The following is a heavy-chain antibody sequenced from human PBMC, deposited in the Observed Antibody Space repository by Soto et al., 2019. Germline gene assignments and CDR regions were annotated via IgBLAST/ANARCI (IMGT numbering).Heavy chain of an antibody. J-gene: IGHJ4*02. CDR1: GFTFSSHG. V-gene: IGHV3-21*01. Sequence: EVQLVESGGGLVKPGGSLRLSCAASGFTFSSHGMNWVRQAPGKGLEWVSCITSTSSFIYYADSVKGRFTISRDNAKNSLSLQRDSPTAEATAVYYFALGAVVGMGQELDFWGQGILVTVSS. CDR2: ITSTSSFI. CDR3: ALGAVVGMGQELDF. D-gene: IGHD6-19*01.